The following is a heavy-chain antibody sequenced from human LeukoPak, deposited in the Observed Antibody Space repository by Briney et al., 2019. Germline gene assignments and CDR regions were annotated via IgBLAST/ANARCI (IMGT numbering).Heavy chain of an antibody. CDR2: INHSGST. J-gene: IGHJ5*02. Sequence: SETLSLTCAVYGGSFSGYYWSWIRQPPGKGLEWIGEINHSGSTNYNPSLKSRVTISVDTSKNQFSLKLSSVTAADTAVYYCARAGTIVLMVYGYWFDPWGQGTLVTVSS. V-gene: IGHV4-34*01. D-gene: IGHD2-8*01. CDR3: ARAGTIVLMVYGYWFDP. CDR1: GGSFSGYY.